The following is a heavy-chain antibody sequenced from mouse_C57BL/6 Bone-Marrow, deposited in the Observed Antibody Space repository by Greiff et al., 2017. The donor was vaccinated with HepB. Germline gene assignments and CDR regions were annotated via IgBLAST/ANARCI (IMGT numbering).Heavy chain of an antibody. D-gene: IGHD2-4*01. Sequence: QVQLKESGAELVRPGASVTLSCKASGYTFTDYEMHWVKQTPVHGLEWIGAIDPETGGTAYNQKFKGKAILTADKSSSTAYMELRSLTSEDSAVYYCTRRSTMITTRGYYFDYWGQGTTLTVSS. V-gene: IGHV1-15*01. CDR3: TRRSTMITTRGYYFDY. CDR1: GYTFTDYE. CDR2: IDPETGGT. J-gene: IGHJ2*01.